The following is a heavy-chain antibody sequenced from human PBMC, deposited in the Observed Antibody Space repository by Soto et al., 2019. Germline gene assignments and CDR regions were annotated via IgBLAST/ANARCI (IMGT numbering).Heavy chain of an antibody. CDR2: IYPGDSDT. V-gene: IGHV5-51*01. J-gene: IGHJ6*02. CDR3: ARQGRYSSSWYYYYGMDV. D-gene: IGHD6-13*01. CDR1: GYSFTSYW. Sequence: GESLKISCKGSGYSFTSYWIGWVRQMPGKGLEWMGIIYPGDSDTRYSPSFQGQVTISADKSSSTAYLQWSSLKASDTAMYYCARQGRYSSSWYYYYGMDVWGQGTTVTVSS.